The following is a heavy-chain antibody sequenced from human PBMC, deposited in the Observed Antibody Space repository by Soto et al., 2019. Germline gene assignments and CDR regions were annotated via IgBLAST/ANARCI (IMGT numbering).Heavy chain of an antibody. Sequence: SETLSLTCAVYGGSFSGYYWSWIRQPPGKGLEWIGEINHSGSTNYNPSLKSRVTISVDTSKNQFSLKLSSVTAADTAVYYCARARPYCSGGSCHRGPLDYWGQGTLVTVSS. V-gene: IGHV4-34*01. J-gene: IGHJ4*02. CDR3: ARARPYCSGGSCHRGPLDY. CDR2: INHSGST. D-gene: IGHD2-15*01. CDR1: GGSFSGYY.